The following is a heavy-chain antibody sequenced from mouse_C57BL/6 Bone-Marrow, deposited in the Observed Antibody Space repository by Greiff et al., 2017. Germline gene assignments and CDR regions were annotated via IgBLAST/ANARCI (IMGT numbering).Heavy chain of an antibody. CDR3: ARSTTVVATRMDY. J-gene: IGHJ4*01. CDR2: INPNNGGT. Sequence: VQLQQSGPELVKPGASVKISCKASGYKFTDYYMNWVKQSHGKSLEWIGDINPNNGGTSYNQKFKGKATLTVDKSSSTAYMELRSLTSEDSAVYYCARSTTVVATRMDYWGQGTSVTVSS. CDR1: GYKFTDYY. D-gene: IGHD1-1*01. V-gene: IGHV1-26*01.